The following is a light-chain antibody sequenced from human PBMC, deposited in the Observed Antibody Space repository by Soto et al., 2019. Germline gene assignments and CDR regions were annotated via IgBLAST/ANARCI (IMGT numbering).Light chain of an antibody. CDR3: HQFSSYPLT. Sequence: DILMTQIPVSLPVTPGEPASISFKSSHRLLHSHGYNYLAWYQQKPGQAPRLLIYDASSRATGIPDRFSGGGSGTDFTLTISRLEPEDFAVYYCHQFSSYPLTFGRGTNV. V-gene: IGKV3-20*01. J-gene: IGKJ4*01. CDR2: DAS. CDR1: HRLLHSHGYNY.